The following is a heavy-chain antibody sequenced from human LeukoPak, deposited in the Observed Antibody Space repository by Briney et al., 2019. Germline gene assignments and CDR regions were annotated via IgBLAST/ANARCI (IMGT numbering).Heavy chain of an antibody. D-gene: IGHD3-22*01. CDR2: TYYRSKWYN. CDR1: GDSVSSNSAA. V-gene: IGHV6-1*01. CDR3: ARGRGKYYDSSGYLWYFDL. Sequence: SQTLSLTCAISGDSVSSNSAAWNWIRQSPSRGLEWLGRTYYRSKWYNDYAVSVKSRITINPDTSKNQFSLQLNSVTPEDTAVYYCARGRGKYYDSSGYLWYFDLWGRGALVTVSS. J-gene: IGHJ2*01.